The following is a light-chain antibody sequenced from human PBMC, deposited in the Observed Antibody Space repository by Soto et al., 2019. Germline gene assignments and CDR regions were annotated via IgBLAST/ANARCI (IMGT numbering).Light chain of an antibody. J-gene: IGLJ1*01. CDR1: TSDVGGYDY. Sequence: QSALTQPRSVSGSPGQSVAISCTGTTSDVGGYDYVSWYQQHPGKAPELIIFDVTKRPSGVPDRFSGSKSGNTASLTISGLQAEDEADYFCCSYAGDFYVFGSGTKVTV. CDR2: DVT. V-gene: IGLV2-11*01. CDR3: CSYAGDFYV.